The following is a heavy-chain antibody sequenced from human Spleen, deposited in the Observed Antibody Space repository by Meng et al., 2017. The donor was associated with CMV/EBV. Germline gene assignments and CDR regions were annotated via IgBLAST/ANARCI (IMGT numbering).Heavy chain of an antibody. V-gene: IGHV3-23*01. Sequence: GESLKISCAASGFTFSNYAMSWVRQAPGKGLEWVSSINANDDSTYYADPVKGRFTISRDISKNTLYMEMKSLRGEDTALYYCAKGNSYTSSGYDDYWGQGTLVTVSS. CDR2: INANDDST. CDR3: AKGNSYTSSGYDDY. D-gene: IGHD5-12*01. CDR1: GFTFSNYA. J-gene: IGHJ4*02.